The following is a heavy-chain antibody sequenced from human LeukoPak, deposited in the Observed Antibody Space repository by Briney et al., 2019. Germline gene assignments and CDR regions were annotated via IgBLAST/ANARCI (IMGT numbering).Heavy chain of an antibody. CDR3: ARVRYYDILTGYYEDYYYYMDV. CDR2: ISSSSSTI. D-gene: IGHD3-9*01. Sequence: GGSLRLSCAASGFTFSSYSMNWVRQAPGKGLEWVSYISSSSSTIYYADSVKGRFTISRDNAKNSLYLQMNSLRAEDTALYHCARVRYYDILTGYYEDYYYYMDVWGKGTTVTVSS. V-gene: IGHV3-48*01. J-gene: IGHJ6*03. CDR1: GFTFSSYS.